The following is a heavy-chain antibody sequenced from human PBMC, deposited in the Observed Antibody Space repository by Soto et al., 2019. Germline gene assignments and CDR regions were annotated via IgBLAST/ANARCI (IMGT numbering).Heavy chain of an antibody. Sequence: GLDLEWLALIYWDDAKRYSPSLKGRLTITKDTSKNQVVLTMTNMDPVDTATYYCARGDSTGYYPYWGQGTLVTVSS. V-gene: IGHV2-5*02. J-gene: IGHJ4*01. CDR3: ARGDSTGYYPY. D-gene: IGHD3-22*01. CDR2: IYWDDAK.